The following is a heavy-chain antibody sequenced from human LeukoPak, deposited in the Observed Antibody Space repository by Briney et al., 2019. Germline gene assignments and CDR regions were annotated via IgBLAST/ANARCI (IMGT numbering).Heavy chain of an antibody. D-gene: IGHD1-14*01. V-gene: IGHV3-21*01. CDR3: ARGTDYSYYGMDV. CDR1: GFTFSSYS. Sequence: PGGSLGLSCAASGFTFSSYSMNWVRQAPGKGLEWVSSISSSSSYIYYADSVKGRFTISRDNAKNSLYLQMNSLRAEDTAVYYCARGTDYSYYGMDVWGQGTTVTVSS. J-gene: IGHJ6*02. CDR2: ISSSSSYI.